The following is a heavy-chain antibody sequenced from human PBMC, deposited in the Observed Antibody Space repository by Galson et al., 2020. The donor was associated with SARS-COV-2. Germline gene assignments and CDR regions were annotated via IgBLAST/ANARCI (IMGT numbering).Heavy chain of an antibody. V-gene: IGHV4-30-2*01. D-gene: IGHD4-17*01. CDR2: ISHSGGT. Sequence: SETLSLTCAVSGTSIRSGSYSWNWIRQPPGKGLEWIAYISHSGGTYYHPSLKSRVTISGDRSKNQFSLRLSSVTAADTAVYYCARLHYGEYAPEAFDIWGPGTRVTV. J-gene: IGHJ3*02. CDR1: GTSIRSGSYS. CDR3: ARLHYGEYAPEAFDI.